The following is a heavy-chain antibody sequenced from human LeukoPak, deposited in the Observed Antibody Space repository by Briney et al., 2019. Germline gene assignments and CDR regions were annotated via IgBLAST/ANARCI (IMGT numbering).Heavy chain of an antibody. Sequence: SETLSLTCRVSGASVSNYYWSWIRQSPGKGLEWIGFFHYSGSTNYSPSLNSRVTTSIDTSMNQLSLTLVSVTAADTAVYFCARHHDGGPKLRLDFWGLGVLVTVSS. D-gene: IGHD2-15*01. V-gene: IGHV4-59*08. J-gene: IGHJ4*02. CDR2: FHYSGST. CDR3: ARHHDGGPKLRLDF. CDR1: GASVSNYY.